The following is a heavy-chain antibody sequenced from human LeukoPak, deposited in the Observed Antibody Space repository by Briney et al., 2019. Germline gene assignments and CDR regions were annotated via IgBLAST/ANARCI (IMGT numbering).Heavy chain of an antibody. CDR2: ISSTGSNI. CDR1: GFTFSTYE. D-gene: IGHD3-22*01. CDR3: AATYYYDGSGGY. J-gene: IGHJ4*02. V-gene: IGHV3-48*03. Sequence: GGSLRLSCAASGFTFSTYEMNWVRQAPGKGLEWVSYISSTGSNIYYADSVKGRFTISRDNAKNSLYLLMNSLRTEDTAVYHCAATYYYDGSGGYWGQGTLVTVSS.